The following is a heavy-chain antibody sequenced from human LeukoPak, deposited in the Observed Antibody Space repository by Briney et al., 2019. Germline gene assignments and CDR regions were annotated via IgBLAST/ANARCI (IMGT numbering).Heavy chain of an antibody. CDR1: GYTFTGYY. Sequence: GASVKVSCKASGYTFTGYYMHWVRQAPGQGLEWMGWINPNSGGTNYAQKFQGRVTMTRDTSISTAYMELSRLRSDDTAVYYCARELRGYSYGANWFNPWGQGTLVTVSS. J-gene: IGHJ5*02. D-gene: IGHD5-18*01. V-gene: IGHV1-2*02. CDR2: INPNSGGT. CDR3: ARELRGYSYGANWFNP.